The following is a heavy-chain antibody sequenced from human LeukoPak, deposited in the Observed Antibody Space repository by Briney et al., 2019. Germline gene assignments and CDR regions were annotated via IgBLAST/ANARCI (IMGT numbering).Heavy chain of an antibody. J-gene: IGHJ6*02. CDR2: ISYDGSNK. V-gene: IGHV3-30*18. Sequence: QRGGSLRLSCAASGFTFSSYGMHWVRQAPGEGREWVAVISYDGSNKYYADSVKGRFTISRDNSKNTLYLQMNSLRAEDTAVYYCAKGRFRAAAGNYYCCYGMDVWGQGPTVTVSS. CDR3: AKGRFRAAAGNYYCCYGMDV. CDR1: GFTFSSYG. D-gene: IGHD6-13*01.